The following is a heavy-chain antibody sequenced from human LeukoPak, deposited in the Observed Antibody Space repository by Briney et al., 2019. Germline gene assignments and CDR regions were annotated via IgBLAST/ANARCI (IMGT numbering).Heavy chain of an antibody. J-gene: IGHJ4*02. CDR1: GGSISNYY. CDR3: ARAPPLSRGEFDY. CDR2: IYISGST. Sequence: KPSETLSLTCTVSGGSISNYYWNWIRQPAGKGLEWIGRIYISGSTNYNPSLKSRVTMSADTSKNQFSLKLSSVTAADTAVYYCARAPPLSRGEFDYWGQGTLVTVSS. D-gene: IGHD3-16*01. V-gene: IGHV4-4*07.